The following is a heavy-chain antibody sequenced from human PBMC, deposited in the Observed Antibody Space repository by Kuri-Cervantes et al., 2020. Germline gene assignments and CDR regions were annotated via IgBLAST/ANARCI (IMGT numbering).Heavy chain of an antibody. CDR3: ARDKWLRFSTVGSLDY. CDR1: GFTFSSSA. J-gene: IGHJ4*02. D-gene: IGHD5-12*01. CDR2: IKQDGSEK. V-gene: IGHV3-7*01. Sequence: GGSLRLSCAASGFTFSSSAMGWVRQAPGKGLEWVANIKQDGSEKSYVDSVKGRFTISRDNAKNSLYLQMNSLRAEDTAVYYCARDKWLRFSTVGSLDYWGQGTLVTVSS.